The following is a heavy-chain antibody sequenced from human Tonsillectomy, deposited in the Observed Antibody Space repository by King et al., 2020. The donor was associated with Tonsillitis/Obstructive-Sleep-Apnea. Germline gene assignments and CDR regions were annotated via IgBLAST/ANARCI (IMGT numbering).Heavy chain of an antibody. Sequence: QLQESGPGLVKPSETLSLTCTVSGGSISSSSYFWGWIRQPPGQGLEWIGIIYYSGSTYYSPSLKSRVTISVDTSKNQFSLKLSSVTAADTAVYYCARHRAVTTIIHYYYYMDVWGKGTTVTVSS. V-gene: IGHV4-39*01. CDR2: IYYSGST. D-gene: IGHD4-17*01. CDR3: ARHRAVTTIIHYYYYMDV. J-gene: IGHJ6*03. CDR1: GGSISSSSYF.